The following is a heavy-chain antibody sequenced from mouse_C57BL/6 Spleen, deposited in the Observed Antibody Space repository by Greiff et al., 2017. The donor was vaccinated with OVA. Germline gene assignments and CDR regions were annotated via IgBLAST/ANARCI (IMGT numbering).Heavy chain of an antibody. CDR3: ARGDYDSAMDY. D-gene: IGHD2-4*01. CDR2: INPNNGGT. Sequence: EVQLQQSGPELVKPGASVKISCKASGYTFTDYYMNWVKQSHGKSLEWIGDINPNNGGTSYNQKFKGKATLTVDKSSSTAYMELRSLTSEDSAVYYCARGDYDSAMDYWGQGTSVTVSS. V-gene: IGHV1-26*01. CDR1: GYTFTDYY. J-gene: IGHJ4*01.